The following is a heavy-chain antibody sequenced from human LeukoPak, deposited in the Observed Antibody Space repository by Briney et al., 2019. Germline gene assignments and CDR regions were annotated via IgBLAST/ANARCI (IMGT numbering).Heavy chain of an antibody. CDR1: GFTFSSYS. D-gene: IGHD3-22*01. J-gene: IGHJ3*02. V-gene: IGHV3-7*01. Sequence: GGSLRLSCAASGFTFSSYSMSWVRQAPGKGLEWVANIKQDGSEKYYVDSVKGRFTISRDNAKKSLYLQMNSLRAEDTAVYYCARDPYYYESSGYFFGAFDIWGQGTMVTVSS. CDR3: ARDPYYYESSGYFFGAFDI. CDR2: IKQDGSEK.